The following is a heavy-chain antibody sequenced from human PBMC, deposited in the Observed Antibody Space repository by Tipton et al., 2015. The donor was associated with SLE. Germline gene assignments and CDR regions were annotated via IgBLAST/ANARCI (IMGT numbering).Heavy chain of an antibody. D-gene: IGHD3-9*01. CDR1: GFTLDDSA. Sequence: RSLRLSCAASGFTLDDSAVHCVRQAPGKGLEWVAGVSRQSGSIGYADSVKGRFTISRDNAQNTVYLQMKSLTRDDTALYFCVKSRDYYDILTGFFDQWGQGALVTVSS. J-gene: IGHJ4*02. V-gene: IGHV3-9*01. CDR2: VSRQSGSI. CDR3: VKSRDYYDILTGFFDQ.